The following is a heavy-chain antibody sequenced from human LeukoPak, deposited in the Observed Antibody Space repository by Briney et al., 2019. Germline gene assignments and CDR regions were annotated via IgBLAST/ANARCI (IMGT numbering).Heavy chain of an antibody. D-gene: IGHD4-17*01. J-gene: IGHJ5*02. CDR2: ISYDGSNK. CDR3: ARDTAWHDYGVIGHL. V-gene: IGHV3-30-3*01. CDR1: GFTFSSYA. Sequence: GGSLRLSCAASGFTFSSYAMHWVRQAPGKGLEWVAVISYDGSNKYYADSVKGRFTISRDNSKNTLYLQMNSLRAEDTAVYYCARDTAWHDYGVIGHLWGQGTLVAVSS.